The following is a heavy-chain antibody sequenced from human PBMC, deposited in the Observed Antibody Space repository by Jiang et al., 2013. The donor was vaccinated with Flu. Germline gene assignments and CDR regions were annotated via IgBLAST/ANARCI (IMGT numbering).Heavy chain of an antibody. V-gene: IGHV3-21*01. D-gene: IGHD4-23*01. CDR2: ISSSSNHI. CDR1: GFTFSIYS. J-gene: IGHJ4*02. Sequence: VQLVESGGGLVKPGGSLRLSCAASGFTFSIYSMSWVRQAPGKGLEWVSSISSSSNHIYYADSVKGRFTISRDNARNSLYLQLNSLRAEDTAVYYCARYGGGTSPDHWGLGTLVTVSS. CDR3: ARYGGGTSPDH.